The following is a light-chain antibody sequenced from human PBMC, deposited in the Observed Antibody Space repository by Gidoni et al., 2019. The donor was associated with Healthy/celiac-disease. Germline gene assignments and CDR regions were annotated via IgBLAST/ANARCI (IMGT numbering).Light chain of an antibody. Sequence: DIQMTQSPSTLSASVGDRVTITCRASQSISSWLAWYQQKPGKAPKLLIYKASSLESGVPSRFSGSGSGTEFTLTISSLQPDDFATYYCQQYNSYSGGTFGQGTKLVIK. CDR1: QSISSW. CDR3: QQYNSYSGGT. CDR2: KAS. V-gene: IGKV1-5*03. J-gene: IGKJ2*01.